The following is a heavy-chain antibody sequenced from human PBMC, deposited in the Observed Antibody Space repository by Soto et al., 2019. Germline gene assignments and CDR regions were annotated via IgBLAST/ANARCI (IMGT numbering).Heavy chain of an antibody. Sequence: EVQLVESGGGLVQPGGSLRLSCVASGFTFSSYSIVWVRQAPGKGLEWVSYIFTTGTTIYYADSVKGRFTVSRDNAKNSLFLLLNSLSAEDTAVYYCARDKDWAFDYWGQGTLVTVSS. CDR3: ARDKDWAFDY. D-gene: IGHD3-9*01. CDR2: IFTTGTTI. J-gene: IGHJ4*02. V-gene: IGHV3-48*03. CDR1: GFTFSSYS.